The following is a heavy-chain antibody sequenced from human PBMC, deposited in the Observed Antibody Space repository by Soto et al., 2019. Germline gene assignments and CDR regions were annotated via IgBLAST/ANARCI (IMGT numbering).Heavy chain of an antibody. D-gene: IGHD2-15*01. V-gene: IGHV3-7*05. CDR3: ARGGCGAGSCHTPVEYYGLDV. J-gene: IGHJ6*02. CDR2: IKQDGTEK. CDR1: GFTFSTYW. Sequence: EVQLVESGGGLVQPGGSLRLSCSASGFTFSTYWMTWVRQAPGKGLEWVANIKQDGTEKYYVDSVRGRFTVSRDNAKNSLYLQMNNLGAEDTAMYYCARGGCGAGSCHTPVEYYGLDVWGQGTTVTVSS.